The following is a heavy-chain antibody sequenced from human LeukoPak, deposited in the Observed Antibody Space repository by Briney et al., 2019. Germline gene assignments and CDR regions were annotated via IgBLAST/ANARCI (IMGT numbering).Heavy chain of an antibody. CDR3: ASEADTVIGSVDY. D-gene: IGHD3-22*01. J-gene: IGHJ4*02. CDR1: GFTFSTYE. V-gene: IGHV3-48*03. CDR2: IGSSGSPI. Sequence: GGSLRLSCAASGFTFSTYEMNWVRQAPGKGLEWVAYIGSSGSPIYYADSVRGRFTISRDNGEKSLYLQMNTLRAEDTAVYYCASEADTVIGSVDYWGQGTLVTVSS.